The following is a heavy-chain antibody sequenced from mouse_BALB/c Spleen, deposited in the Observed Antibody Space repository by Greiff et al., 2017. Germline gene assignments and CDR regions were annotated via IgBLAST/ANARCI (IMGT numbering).Heavy chain of an antibody. CDR2: INPGSGGT. CDR3: ATMITTSGYFDY. V-gene: IGHV1-54*01. Sequence: VKLQESGAELAKPGASVKMSCKASGYTFTSYWMHWVKQRPGQGLEWIGVINPGSGGTNYNEKFTGKATLTADKSSSTAYMQLSSLTSDDSAVYFCATMITTSGYFDYWGQGTTLTVSS. D-gene: IGHD2-4*01. J-gene: IGHJ2*01. CDR1: GYTFTSYW.